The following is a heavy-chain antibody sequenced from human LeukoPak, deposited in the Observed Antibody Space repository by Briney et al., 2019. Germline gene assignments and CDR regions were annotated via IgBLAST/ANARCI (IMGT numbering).Heavy chain of an antibody. D-gene: IGHD5-24*01. J-gene: IGHJ4*02. CDR3: ATPSRDGYNYDFDY. V-gene: IGHV1-18*01. Sequence: GASVKVSCKASGYTFTSYGISWVRQAPGQGLEWMGWISAYNGNTNYAQKLQGRVTMTTDTSTSTAYMELSSLRSEDTAVYYCATPSRDGYNYDFDYWGQGTLVTVSS. CDR2: ISAYNGNT. CDR1: GYTFTSYG.